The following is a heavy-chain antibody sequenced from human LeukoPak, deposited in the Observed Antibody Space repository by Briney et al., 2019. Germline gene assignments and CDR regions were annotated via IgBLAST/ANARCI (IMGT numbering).Heavy chain of an antibody. Sequence: GGSLRLSCAASGFTFSDYYMSWIRQAPGKGLEWLSCISTTSSTRYYADSVKGRFTISRDNAKKSLYLQVNSLRAEDTAVYYCARTGDGYSSFSYYYYMDVWGKGTTVSVSS. J-gene: IGHJ6*03. CDR1: GFTFSDYY. CDR2: ISTTSSTR. D-gene: IGHD5-24*01. V-gene: IGHV3-11*04. CDR3: ARTGDGYSSFSYYYYMDV.